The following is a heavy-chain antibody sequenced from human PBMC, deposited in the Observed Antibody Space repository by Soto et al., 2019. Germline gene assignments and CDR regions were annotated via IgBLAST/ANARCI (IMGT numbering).Heavy chain of an antibody. J-gene: IGHJ4*02. Sequence: GESLKISCKGSGYSFAGYWITWVRQKPGKGLEWMGRIDPSDSQTYYSPSFRGHVTISVTKSITTVFLQWSSLRASDTAMYYCARQIYDSDTGPNFQYYFDSWGQGPPVTVSS. CDR1: GYSFAGYW. CDR2: IDPSDSQT. D-gene: IGHD3-22*01. CDR3: ARQIYDSDTGPNFQYYFDS. V-gene: IGHV5-10-1*01.